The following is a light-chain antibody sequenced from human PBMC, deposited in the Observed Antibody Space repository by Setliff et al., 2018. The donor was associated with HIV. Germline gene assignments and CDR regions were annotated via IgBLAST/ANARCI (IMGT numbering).Light chain of an antibody. CDR1: SSDIGAYDY. J-gene: IGLJ3*02. CDR2: DVS. V-gene: IGLV2-14*03. CDR3: YSSTTSSTWV. Sequence: SALTQPASVSGSPGQPITISCTGTSSDIGAYDYVSWYQQHPGKAPKLIIYDVSSRPSGVSYRFSGSKSDNTASLTISGLQAEDEADYYCYSSTTSSTWVFGGGTK.